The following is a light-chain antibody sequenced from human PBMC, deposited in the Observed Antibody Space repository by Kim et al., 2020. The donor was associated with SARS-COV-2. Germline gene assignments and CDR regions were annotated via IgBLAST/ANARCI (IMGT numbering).Light chain of an antibody. CDR1: STNLGRNS. CDR3: VVWDDSLSGRV. Sequence: QSVLTQEPSASGTPGQTVTISCSGTSTNLGRNSAYWYQQFPGAAPKLLISRDNQRPSGVPDRFSGSKSGTSASLAISGLRSEDEADYYCVVWDDSLSGRVFGGGTQLTVL. J-gene: IGLJ2*01. V-gene: IGLV1-47*01. CDR2: RDN.